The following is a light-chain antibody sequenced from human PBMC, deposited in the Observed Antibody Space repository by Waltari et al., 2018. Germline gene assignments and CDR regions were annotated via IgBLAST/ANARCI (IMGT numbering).Light chain of an antibody. V-gene: IGLV1-47*01. Sequence: QSVLTKPPSASGAPGQRVTISCSGSSSNIGSNSVYWYQQFPGTAPRLLIYRNFQGPSGVPERFSGSKSGTSASLAISGLRSEDEADYYCAVWDDNLYGVVFGGGTKLTVL. J-gene: IGLJ2*01. CDR3: AVWDDNLYGVV. CDR1: SSNIGSNS. CDR2: RNF.